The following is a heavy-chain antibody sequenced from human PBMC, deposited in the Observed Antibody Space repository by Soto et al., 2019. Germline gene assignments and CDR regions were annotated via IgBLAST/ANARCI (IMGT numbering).Heavy chain of an antibody. CDR1: GFIFADFW. CDR3: ARPYYDPIGFYFAS. D-gene: IGHD3-22*01. J-gene: IGHJ4*02. V-gene: IGHV3-21*01. Sequence: GVSLRLSCEASGFIFADFWMHWVRQDPANGPVWVSAISSSKSFIHYADTVKGTLTISRDNAKNSLYLQMNSLRAEDTAMYYCARPYYDPIGFYFASSGQGTLVTVSS. CDR2: ISSSKSFI.